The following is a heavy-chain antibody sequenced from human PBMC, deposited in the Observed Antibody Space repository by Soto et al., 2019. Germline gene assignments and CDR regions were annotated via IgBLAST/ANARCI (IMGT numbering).Heavy chain of an antibody. J-gene: IGHJ6*02. CDR2: MYPGDSDT. V-gene: IGHV5-51*01. CDR3: ARRRSWGGYNSHRSCYNGMDV. Sequence: GESLKISWKGSGYSFTSYWIGWVRQMPAKGLEWMGIMYPGDSDTRYSPSSQGQVTISADKSISTAYLQWSSLKASDTAMYYCARRRSWGGYNSHRSCYNGMDVWGQRTRGTVSS. D-gene: IGHD5-12*01. CDR1: GYSFTSYW.